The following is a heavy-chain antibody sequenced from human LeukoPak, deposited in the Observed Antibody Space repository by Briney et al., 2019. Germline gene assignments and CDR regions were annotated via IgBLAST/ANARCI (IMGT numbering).Heavy chain of an antibody. Sequence: TSETLSLTCTVSGYSITSAYYWGWIRQPPGKGLEWIGSFFLKGSTYYNPSLKSRVTISVDTSKNQFSLTLTSVTAADTAVFYCARVTTNWYFDLWGRGTLVTVSS. CDR1: GYSITSAYY. CDR3: ARVTTNWYFDL. CDR2: FFLKGST. V-gene: IGHV4-38-2*02. D-gene: IGHD4-17*01. J-gene: IGHJ2*01.